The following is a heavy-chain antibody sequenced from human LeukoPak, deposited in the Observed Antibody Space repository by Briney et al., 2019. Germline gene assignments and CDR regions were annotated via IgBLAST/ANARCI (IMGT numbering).Heavy chain of an antibody. J-gene: IGHJ4*02. D-gene: IGHD2-8*01. CDR1: GGTFSSYA. Sequence: ASVKVSCKASGGTFSSYAISWVRQAPGQGLEWMGWISAYNGNTNYAQKLQGRVTMTTDTSTSTAYMELRSLRSDDTAVYYCARVVLMVYAVDYWGQGTLVTVSS. V-gene: IGHV1-18*01. CDR3: ARVVLMVYAVDY. CDR2: ISAYNGNT.